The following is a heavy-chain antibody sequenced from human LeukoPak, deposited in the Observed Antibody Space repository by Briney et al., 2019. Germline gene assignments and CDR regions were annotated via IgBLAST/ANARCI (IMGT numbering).Heavy chain of an antibody. Sequence: ASVKVSCKASGYAFTSYDINWVRQATGQGLEWVGWMNPNSGNTGYAQKFQGRVTMTRNTSISTAYMELSSLRSEDTAVYYCARVWYSSSWYAGYYYYGMDVWGQGTTVTVSS. J-gene: IGHJ6*02. D-gene: IGHD6-13*01. CDR2: MNPNSGNT. CDR3: ARVWYSSSWYAGYYYYGMDV. CDR1: GYAFTSYD. V-gene: IGHV1-8*01.